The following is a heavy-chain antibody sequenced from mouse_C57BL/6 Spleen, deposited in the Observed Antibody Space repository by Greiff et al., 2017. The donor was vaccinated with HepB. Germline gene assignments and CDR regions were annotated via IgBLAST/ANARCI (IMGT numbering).Heavy chain of an antibody. Sequence: EVMLVESGAELVKPGASVKLSCTASGFNIKDYYMHWVKQRTEQGLEWIGRIDPEDGETKYAPKFQGKATITADTSSHTAYLQLSGLTSEDTAVYYCARDNSNSPAMDYWGQGTSVTVSS. CDR1: GFNIKDYY. CDR2: IDPEDGET. V-gene: IGHV14-2*01. J-gene: IGHJ4*01. CDR3: ARDNSNSPAMDY. D-gene: IGHD2-5*01.